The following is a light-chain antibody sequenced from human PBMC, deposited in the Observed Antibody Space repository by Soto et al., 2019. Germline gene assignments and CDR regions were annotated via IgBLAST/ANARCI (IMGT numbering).Light chain of an antibody. J-gene: IGKJ3*01. CDR1: QSLLHSNGYNY. CDR3: MQGLSGFT. CDR2: LGS. V-gene: IGKV2-28*01. Sequence: DIVMTQSPLSLSVTPGEPASISCRSSQSLLHSNGYNYLEWYLQKPGQSPQLLIYLGSDRASGVPGRFSGSGAGTDFTLNISRVEADDVVTYYCMQGLSGFTFGPGTKVDVK.